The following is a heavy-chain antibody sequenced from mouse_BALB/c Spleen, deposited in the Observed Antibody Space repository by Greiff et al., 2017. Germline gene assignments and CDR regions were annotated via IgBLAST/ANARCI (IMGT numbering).Heavy chain of an antibody. CDR3: ERSDGGAWFAY. D-gene: IGHD1-2*01. Sequence: QVQLKESGAELMKPGASVKISCKATGYTFSSYWIEWVKQRPGHGLEWIGEILPGSGSTNYNEKFKGKATFTADTSSNTAYMQLSSLTSEDSAVYDSERSDGGAWFAYWGQGTLVTVSA. J-gene: IGHJ3*01. V-gene: IGHV1-9*01. CDR2: ILPGSGST. CDR1: GYTFSSYW.